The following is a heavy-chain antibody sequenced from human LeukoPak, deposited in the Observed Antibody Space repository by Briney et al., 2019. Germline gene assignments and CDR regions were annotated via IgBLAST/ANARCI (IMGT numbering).Heavy chain of an antibody. J-gene: IGHJ4*02. V-gene: IGHV1-8*01. CDR1: GYTFTNDD. D-gene: IGHD3-9*01. CDR3: ASSASGTGYTA. Sequence: GASVKVSCKASGYTFTNDDISWVRQATGQGLEWIGKMNPNSGNTGYAQKFQGRVTMTRSTSVSTVHMELNSLTSEDTAVYFCASSASGTGYTAWGQGTLVPVSS. CDR2: MNPNSGNT.